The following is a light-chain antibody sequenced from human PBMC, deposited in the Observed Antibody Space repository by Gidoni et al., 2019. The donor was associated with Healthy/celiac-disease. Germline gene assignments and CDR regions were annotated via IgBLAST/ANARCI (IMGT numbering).Light chain of an antibody. J-gene: IGKJ5*01. CDR1: QSGSSSY. Sequence: VLTPSPGTLSLSPGERATLSCRASQSGSSSYLAWYQQKPGQAPRLRIYGASSRATGIPDRFSGSGSGTEFTLTISRLEPEDFAVYYCQQDGSSPPRITFXQXTRLEIK. CDR3: QQDGSSPPRIT. CDR2: GAS. V-gene: IGKV3-20*01.